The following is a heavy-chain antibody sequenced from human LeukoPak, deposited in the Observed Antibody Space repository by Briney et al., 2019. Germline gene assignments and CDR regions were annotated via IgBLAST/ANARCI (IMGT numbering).Heavy chain of an antibody. Sequence: GALVKVSCKASGYTFTGYYMHWVRQAPGQGLEWMGWINPNSGGTSYAQKFQGRVTMTRDTSISTAYMELSRLRSDDTAVYYCASRSDKVWNDAFDIWGQGTMVTVSS. J-gene: IGHJ3*02. CDR1: GYTFTGYY. V-gene: IGHV1-2*02. D-gene: IGHD3-3*01. CDR2: INPNSGGT. CDR3: ASRSDKVWNDAFDI.